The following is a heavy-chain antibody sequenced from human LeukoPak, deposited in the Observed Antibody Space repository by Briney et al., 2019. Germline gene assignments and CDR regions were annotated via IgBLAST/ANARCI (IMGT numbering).Heavy chain of an antibody. CDR2: ISAYNGNT. CDR3: ARDVMVRGVITYYYYYGMDV. J-gene: IGHJ6*02. Sequence: GASVKVSCKASGYTFTSYGISWVRQAPGQGLEWMGWISAYNGNTNYAQKLQGRVTMTTDTSTSTAYMELRSLRSDDTAVYYCARDVMVRGVITYYYYYGMDVWGQGTTVTVSS. D-gene: IGHD3-10*01. V-gene: IGHV1-18*01. CDR1: GYTFTSYG.